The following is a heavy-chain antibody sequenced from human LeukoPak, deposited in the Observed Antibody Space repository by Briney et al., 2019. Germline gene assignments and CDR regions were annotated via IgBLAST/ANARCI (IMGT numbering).Heavy chain of an antibody. CDR2: IYPGDSDT. CDR1: GYSFTSYW. V-gene: IGHV5-51*01. D-gene: IGHD1-1*01. CDR3: ARRYDRFDY. Sequence: GESLQISCKASGYSFTSYWIAWVRQTPGKGLEWMGIIYPGDSDTRYSPSIHGQVTISADQSISTAYLQWSSVKASDSAMYYCARRYDRFDYWGQGTLVTVSS. J-gene: IGHJ4*02.